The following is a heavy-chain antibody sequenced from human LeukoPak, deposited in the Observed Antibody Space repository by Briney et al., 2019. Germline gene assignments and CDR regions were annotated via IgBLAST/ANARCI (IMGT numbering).Heavy chain of an antibody. CDR2: LYSNGNT. J-gene: IGHJ6*03. D-gene: IGHD3-10*01. Sequence: GGSLRLSCAASGVTVSSNYMSWVRQVPGKGPEWVAVLYSNGNTFYGESVKGRFIISRDNSKNTLYLQMNSLRAEDTAVYYCARHGSMTLIRGRLRYYYMDVWGKGTTVTISS. CDR3: ARHGSMTLIRGRLRYYYMDV. V-gene: IGHV3-53*01. CDR1: GVTVSSNY.